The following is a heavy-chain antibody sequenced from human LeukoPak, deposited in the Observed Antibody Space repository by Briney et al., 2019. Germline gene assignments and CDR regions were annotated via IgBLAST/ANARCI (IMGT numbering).Heavy chain of an antibody. CDR2: ISSSSTTI. CDR1: GFTFSSYS. J-gene: IGHJ6*02. V-gene: IGHV3-48*04. CDR3: ATNSRIASADYYYGLDV. Sequence: GGSLRLSCAASGFTFSSYSLSWVRQAPRRGLEWVSYISSSSTTIYYADSVKGRFTVSRDNAKNSLYLEMNSLRAEDTAVYYCATNSRIASADYYYGLDVWGQGTTVTVSS. D-gene: IGHD6-13*01.